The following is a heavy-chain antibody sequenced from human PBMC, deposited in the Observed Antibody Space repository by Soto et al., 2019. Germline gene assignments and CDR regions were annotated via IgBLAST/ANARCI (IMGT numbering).Heavy chain of an antibody. CDR3: ARVLYYDILTGYYPYFDY. Sequence: DSVKVSCKASGYTFTGYYMHWVRQAPGQGLEWMGWINPNSGGTNYAQKFQGRVTMTRDTSISTAYMELSRLRSDDTAVYYCARVLYYDILTGYYPYFDYWGQGTLVTVYS. CDR1: GYTFTGYY. D-gene: IGHD3-9*01. J-gene: IGHJ4*02. V-gene: IGHV1-2*02. CDR2: INPNSGGT.